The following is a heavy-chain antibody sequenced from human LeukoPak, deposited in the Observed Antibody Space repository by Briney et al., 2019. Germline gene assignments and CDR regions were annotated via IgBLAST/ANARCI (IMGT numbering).Heavy chain of an antibody. CDR1: GFTFSTYA. J-gene: IGHJ5*02. CDR2: IWYDGSNK. CDR3: AREWRQQLGSRFDP. Sequence: GGSLRLSCAASGFTFSTYAMHWVRQAPGKGLEWVAVIWYDGSNKYYADSVKGRFTISRDNSKNTLYLQMNSLRAEDTAVYYCAREWRQQLGSRFDPWGQGTLATVSS. V-gene: IGHV3-33*01. D-gene: IGHD6-13*01.